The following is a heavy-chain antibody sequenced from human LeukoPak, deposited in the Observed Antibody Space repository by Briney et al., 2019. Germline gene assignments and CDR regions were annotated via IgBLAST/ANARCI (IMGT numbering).Heavy chain of an antibody. D-gene: IGHD5-12*01. CDR1: GFTFSCYA. V-gene: IGHV3-23*01. CDR2: ISGSGGST. J-gene: IGHJ4*02. Sequence: GGCLRLSCAASGFTFSCYAMSWVRQAPGKRLEWVSAISGSGGSTYYADSVKGRFTISRDHSKNTLYLQVNSLRAEDTAVYYCAKEGRAMVATFFDYWGQGTLVTVSS. CDR3: AKEGRAMVATFFDY.